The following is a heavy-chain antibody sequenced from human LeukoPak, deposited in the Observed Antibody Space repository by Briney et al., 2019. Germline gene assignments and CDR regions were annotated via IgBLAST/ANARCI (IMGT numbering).Heavy chain of an antibody. Sequence: GGSLRLSCAASGFTFSSYAMSWVRQAPGKGLEWVSAISGSGGSTYYADSVKGRFTISRDNSKNTLYLQMNSLRAEDTAVYYCAKGSRMEYYYDSSGYYTDWGQGTLVTVSS. CDR2: ISGSGGST. J-gene: IGHJ4*02. D-gene: IGHD3-22*01. CDR1: GFTFSSYA. CDR3: AKGSRMEYYYDSSGYYTD. V-gene: IGHV3-23*01.